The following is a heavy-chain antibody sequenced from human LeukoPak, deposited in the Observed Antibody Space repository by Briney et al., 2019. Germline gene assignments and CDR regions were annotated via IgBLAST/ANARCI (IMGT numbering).Heavy chain of an antibody. Sequence: GGSLRLSCAASGFTFSSYAMHWVRQAPGKGLEWVAVIWYDGSNKYYADSVKGRFTISRDNSKNTLYLQMNSLRAEDTAVYYCAKTRGDSSGWDPDYYYYGMDVWGQGTTVTVSS. J-gene: IGHJ6*02. CDR3: AKTRGDSSGWDPDYYYYGMDV. D-gene: IGHD6-19*01. CDR1: GFTFSSYA. V-gene: IGHV3-33*06. CDR2: IWYDGSNK.